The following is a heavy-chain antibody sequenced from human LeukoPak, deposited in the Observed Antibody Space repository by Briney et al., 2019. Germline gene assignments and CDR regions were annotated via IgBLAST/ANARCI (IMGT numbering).Heavy chain of an antibody. J-gene: IGHJ4*02. CDR2: INHSGST. CDR1: GRSFSGSY. Sequence: SETQSLTCAVYGRSFSGSYWSWIRQPPGKGLEWIGEINHSGSTNYNPSLKSRVTISVDTSKNQFSLKLSSVTAADTAVYYCARVGCSSTSCYLHYWGQGTLVAVSS. V-gene: IGHV4-34*01. D-gene: IGHD2-2*01. CDR3: ARVGCSSTSCYLHY.